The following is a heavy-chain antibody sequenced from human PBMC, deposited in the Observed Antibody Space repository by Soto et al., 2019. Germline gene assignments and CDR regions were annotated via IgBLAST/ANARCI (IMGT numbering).Heavy chain of an antibody. Sequence: KPGGSLRLSCAASGFTFSNAWMNWVRQAPGKGLEWVGRIKSKTDGGTTDYAAPVKGRFTISRDDSKNTLYLQMNSLKTEDTAVYYCTATYDRVLESATYYYYGMDVWGQGTTVTVSS. D-gene: IGHD3-3*01. CDR3: TATYDRVLESATYYYYGMDV. J-gene: IGHJ6*02. CDR2: IKSKTDGGTT. CDR1: GFTFSNAW. V-gene: IGHV3-15*07.